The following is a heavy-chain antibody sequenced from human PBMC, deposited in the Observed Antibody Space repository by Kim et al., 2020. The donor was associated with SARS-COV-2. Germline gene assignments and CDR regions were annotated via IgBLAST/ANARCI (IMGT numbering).Heavy chain of an antibody. Sequence: SETLSLTCTVSGGSISSSSYYWGWIRQPPGKGLEWIGSIYYSGSTYYNPSLKSRVTISVDTSKNQFSLKLSSVTAADTAVYYCARHGQSAGSGWYWGLEYYFDYWGQRTLVTVSS. D-gene: IGHD6-19*01. CDR1: GGSISSSSYY. CDR2: IYYSGST. CDR3: ARHGQSAGSGWYWGLEYYFDY. V-gene: IGHV4-39*01. J-gene: IGHJ4*02.